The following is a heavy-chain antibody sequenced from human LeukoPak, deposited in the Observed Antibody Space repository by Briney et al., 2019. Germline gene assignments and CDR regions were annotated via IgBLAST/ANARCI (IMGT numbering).Heavy chain of an antibody. Sequence: SETLSLTCTVSGVSISIYYWSWIRQPPGKGLEWIGYIYNSGSTIYSPSLKSRATTSADTSKNQFSLQLSSVTAADTAVYYCVRDRELNYWGQGTLVTVSS. J-gene: IGHJ4*02. CDR3: VRDRELNY. CDR2: IYNSGST. D-gene: IGHD1-7*01. V-gene: IGHV4-59*01. CDR1: GVSISIYY.